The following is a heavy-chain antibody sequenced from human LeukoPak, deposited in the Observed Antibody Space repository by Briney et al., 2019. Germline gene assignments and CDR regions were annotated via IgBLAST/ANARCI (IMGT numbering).Heavy chain of an antibody. CDR1: GYTFTSYD. J-gene: IGHJ6*02. CDR3: ARGIYDILTGYYIDV. CDR2: MNPNSGNT. Sequence: ASVKVSCKASGYTFTSYDINWVRQATGQGLEWMGWMNPNSGNTGYAQKFQGRVTMTRNTSISIANMELSSLRSEDTAVYYCARGIYDILTGYYIDVWGQGTTVTVSS. V-gene: IGHV1-8*01. D-gene: IGHD3-9*01.